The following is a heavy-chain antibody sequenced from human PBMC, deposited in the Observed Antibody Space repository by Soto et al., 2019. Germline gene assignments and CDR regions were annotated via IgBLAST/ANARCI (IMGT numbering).Heavy chain of an antibody. Sequence: VKGSSNGRRVTFGCYTSSWTHQSPGQGLEWMGGIIPIFGTENDAQKFKGRVTVTADESTSTAYMELSSLRSEDTAVYYCARGQYSSSDDAFDIWGQGTMVTVSS. D-gene: IGHD6-6*01. CDR3: ARGQYSSSDDAFDI. J-gene: IGHJ3*02. CDR1: RVTFGCYT. CDR2: IIPIFGTE. V-gene: IGHV1-69*13.